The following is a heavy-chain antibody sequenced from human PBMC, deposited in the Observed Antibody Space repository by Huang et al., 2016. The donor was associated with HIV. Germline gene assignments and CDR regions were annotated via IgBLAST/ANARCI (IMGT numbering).Heavy chain of an antibody. V-gene: IGHV1-69*13. CDR3: ARGSLEYSVSSSLDY. Sequence: QVQLLQSGAEVKKPGSSVKVSCKASGGPFRSYSIAWVRQAPAQGLEWMASFVPVFESPNVAQKVQGRGRVTADESTSTVYMELRDLRPDDTAVYFCARGSLEYSVSSSLDYWGQGTHVTVSS. CDR1: GGPFRSYS. CDR2: FVPVFESP. J-gene: IGHJ4*02. D-gene: IGHD4-4*01.